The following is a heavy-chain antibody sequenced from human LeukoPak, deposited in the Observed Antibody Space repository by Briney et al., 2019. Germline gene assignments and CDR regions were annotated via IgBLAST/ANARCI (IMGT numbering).Heavy chain of an antibody. Sequence: GGSLRLSCVASGFTFSSYWMHWVRQAPGEGLVWVSCINSDGSTTTYADSVKGRFTISRDNAKNTLYLQMNSLRAEDTAVYYCARAAGEMATIRYWGQGTLVTVSS. CDR1: GFTFSSYW. D-gene: IGHD5-24*01. J-gene: IGHJ4*02. CDR2: INSDGSTT. V-gene: IGHV3-74*01. CDR3: ARAAGEMATIRY.